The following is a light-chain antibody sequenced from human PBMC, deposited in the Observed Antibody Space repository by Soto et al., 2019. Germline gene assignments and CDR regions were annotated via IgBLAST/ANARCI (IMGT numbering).Light chain of an antibody. J-gene: IGLJ3*02. Sequence: QSVLTQPASVSGSPGQSITISCTGTSSDVGAYNYVSWCQQHPGKAPKVIIYDVNNRPSGVSIRFSGSKSGNTASLTISGLQAEDEADYYCSSYTISNAWVFGGGTKLTV. V-gene: IGLV2-14*01. CDR3: SSYTISNAWV. CDR1: SSDVGAYNY. CDR2: DVN.